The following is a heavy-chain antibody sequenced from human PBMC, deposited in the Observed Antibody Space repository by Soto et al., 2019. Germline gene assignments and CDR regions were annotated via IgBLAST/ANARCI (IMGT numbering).Heavy chain of an antibody. CDR3: ARGRSYSGYDYWVFDY. D-gene: IGHD5-12*01. CDR2: MNPNSGNT. V-gene: IGHV1-8*01. CDR1: GYTFTSYD. J-gene: IGHJ4*02. Sequence: ASVKVSCKASGYTFTSYDINWVRQATGQGLEWTGWMNPNSGNTGYAQKFQGRVTMTRNTSISTAYMELSSLRSEDTAVYYCARGRSYSGYDYWVFDYWGQGTLVTVSS.